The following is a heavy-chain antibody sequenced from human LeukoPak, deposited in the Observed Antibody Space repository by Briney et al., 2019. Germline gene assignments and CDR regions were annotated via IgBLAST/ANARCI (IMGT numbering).Heavy chain of an antibody. J-gene: IGHJ5*02. Sequence: ASVKVSCKASGYIFTAYFIHWVRQAPGQGLEWMGWINPNNGDTKYAQKLQGRITMTRDSSLSTAYMELSSLRSDDTAVYYCVRDGYCSRSNCLWAGWFDPWGQGTLLTVSS. V-gene: IGHV1-2*02. CDR2: INPNNGDT. CDR1: GYIFTAYF. D-gene: IGHD2-2*01. CDR3: VRDGYCSRSNCLWAGWFDP.